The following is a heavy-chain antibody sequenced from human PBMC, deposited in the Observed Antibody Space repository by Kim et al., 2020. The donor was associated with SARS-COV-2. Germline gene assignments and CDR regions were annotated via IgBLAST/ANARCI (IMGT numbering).Heavy chain of an antibody. CDR3: ARDQAYYDFWSGYSLNYFDY. J-gene: IGHJ4*02. Sequence: SETLSLTCTVSGGSISSYYWSWIRQPAGKGLEWIGRIYTSGSTNYNPSLKSRVTMSVDTAKNQFSLKLSSVTAADTAVYYCARDQAYYDFWSGYSLNYFDYWGQGTLVTVSS. D-gene: IGHD3-3*01. V-gene: IGHV4-4*07. CDR2: IYTSGST. CDR1: GGSISSYY.